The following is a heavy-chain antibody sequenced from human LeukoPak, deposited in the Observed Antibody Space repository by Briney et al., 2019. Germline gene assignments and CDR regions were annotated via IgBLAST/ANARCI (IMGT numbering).Heavy chain of an antibody. CDR1: AGSISSYY. Sequence: KPSETLSLSCTASAGSISSYYWRWIRPPAGKELVWIGRIYTSGSTNYNPSLKSRVTMSVDTSKNQFSLKLSSVTAADTAVYYCARGGMVVTAPWDYWGQGTLVTVSS. J-gene: IGHJ4*02. CDR3: ARGGMVVTAPWDY. V-gene: IGHV4-4*07. CDR2: IYTSGST. D-gene: IGHD2-21*02.